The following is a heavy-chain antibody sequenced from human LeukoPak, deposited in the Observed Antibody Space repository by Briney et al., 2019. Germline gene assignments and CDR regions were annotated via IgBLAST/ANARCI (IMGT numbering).Heavy chain of an antibody. J-gene: IGHJ4*02. CDR1: GGSISSSSYY. D-gene: IGHD2-2*01. Sequence: PSETLSLTCTVSGGSISSSSYYWGWIRQPPGKGLEWIGSIYYSGSTYYNPSLKSRVTISVDTSKNQFSLKLTSVTAADTAVYYCAREPPHCSSTNCYFVYWGQGTLVTVSS. CDR3: AREPPHCSSTNCYFVY. CDR2: IYYSGST. V-gene: IGHV4-39*07.